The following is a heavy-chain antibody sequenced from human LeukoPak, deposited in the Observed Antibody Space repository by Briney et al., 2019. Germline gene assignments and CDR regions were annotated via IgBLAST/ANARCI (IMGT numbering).Heavy chain of an antibody. J-gene: IGHJ4*02. CDR2: ISGSGGSI. CDR3: AKGYSSGWYDADFDY. V-gene: IGHV3-23*01. CDR1: GFTFSSYV. Sequence: GGSLRLSCAASGFTFSSYVMSWVRQAPGKGLEGVSAISGSGGSIYYADSVKGGSTISRDNSKDTLYLQMISLTAEDTAVYYCAKGYSSGWYDADFDYWGPGTLATVSS. D-gene: IGHD6-19*01.